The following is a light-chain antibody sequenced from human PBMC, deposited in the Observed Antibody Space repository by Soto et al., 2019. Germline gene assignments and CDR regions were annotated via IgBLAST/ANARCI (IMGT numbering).Light chain of an antibody. V-gene: IGKV3-20*01. Sequence: EIVLTQSPGSLSLSPGERATLSCRASQSVDSRFYAWYQQRPGQAPRLLIYGASRRATGITDRFTGSGSGTGFTLAVSGLEPEDFALYYCQQYDSSVTFGLGTKVEIK. CDR3: QQYDSSVT. J-gene: IGKJ1*01. CDR1: QSVDSRF. CDR2: GAS.